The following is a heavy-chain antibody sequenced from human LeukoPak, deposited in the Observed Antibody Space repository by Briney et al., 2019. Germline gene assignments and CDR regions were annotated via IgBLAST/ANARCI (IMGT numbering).Heavy chain of an antibody. Sequence: SQTLSLTCAISGDSVSRNSVAWNWIRQSPSRGLEWLGRTYYRSKWYNDYAVSVRSQISINPDTSKNQFSLQLNSVTPEDTAVYYCARGQYSAHDYWGQGTLVTVSS. CDR2: TYYRSKWYN. CDR1: GDSVSRNSVA. J-gene: IGHJ4*02. CDR3: ARGQYSAHDY. V-gene: IGHV6-1*01. D-gene: IGHD4-11*01.